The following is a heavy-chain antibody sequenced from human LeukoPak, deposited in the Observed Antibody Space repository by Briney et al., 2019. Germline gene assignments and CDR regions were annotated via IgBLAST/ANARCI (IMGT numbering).Heavy chain of an antibody. CDR3: LTGPHDAFDI. CDR1: GFTFINHA. CDR2: ISGSGGST. V-gene: IGHV3-23*01. Sequence: GGSLRLSCAASGFTFINHAMTWVRQAPGKGLEWVSAISGSGGSTYYADSVKGRFTISRDNSKNTLYLQMNSLRAEDTAVYYCLTGPHDAFDIWGQGTMVTVSS. J-gene: IGHJ3*02. D-gene: IGHD7-27*01.